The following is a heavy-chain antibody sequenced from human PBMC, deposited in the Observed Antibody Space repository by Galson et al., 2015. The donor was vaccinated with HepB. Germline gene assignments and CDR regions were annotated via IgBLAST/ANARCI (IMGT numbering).Heavy chain of an antibody. CDR1: GFTFSDYY. CDR2: ISSSGSTI. V-gene: IGHV3-11*01. J-gene: IGHJ3*01. CDR3: AKGYSSSSRVFDV. Sequence: SLRLSCAASGFTFSDYYMSWIRQAPGKGLEWVSYISSSGSTIYYADSVKGRSTISRDNAKNSLYLQMNSLRAEDTAVYFCAKGYSSSSRVFDVWGQGTMVTVSS. D-gene: IGHD6-6*01.